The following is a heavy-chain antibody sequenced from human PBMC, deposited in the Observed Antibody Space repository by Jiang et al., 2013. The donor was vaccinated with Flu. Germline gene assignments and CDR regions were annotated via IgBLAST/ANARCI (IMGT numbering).Heavy chain of an antibody. CDR1: GYTFTSYY. Sequence: GAEVKKPGASVKVSCKASGYTFTSYYMHWVRQAPGQGLEWMGIINPSGGSTSYAQKFQGRVTMTRDTSTSTVYMELSSLRSEDTAVYYCAVTYYYDSSGYYYGIYYYYGMDVWGQGTTVTVSS. V-gene: IGHV1-46*01. D-gene: IGHD3-22*01. CDR3: AVTYYYDSSGYYYGIYYYYGMDV. J-gene: IGHJ6*02. CDR2: INPSGGST.